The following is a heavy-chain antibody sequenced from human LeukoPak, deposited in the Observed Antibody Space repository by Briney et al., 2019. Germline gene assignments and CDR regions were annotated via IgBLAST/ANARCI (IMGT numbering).Heavy chain of an antibody. J-gene: IGHJ4*02. V-gene: IGHV3-23*01. CDR3: AREEYSGSYYFDY. CDR2: IAGSGGST. CDR1: GFTFSSYA. D-gene: IGHD1-26*01. Sequence: PGGSLRLSCAASGFTFSSYAMSWVRQAPGKGLEWVSGIAGSGGSTYYTDSVKGRFTISRDNSKITLYLQMNSLRAEDTAVYYCAREEYSGSYYFDYWGQGTLVTVSS.